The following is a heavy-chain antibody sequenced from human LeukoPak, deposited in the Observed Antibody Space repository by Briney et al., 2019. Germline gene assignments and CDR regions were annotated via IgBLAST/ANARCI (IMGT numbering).Heavy chain of an antibody. CDR3: ATYYDTSGYRFDY. CDR1: GGSISSDNW. V-gene: IGHV4-4*02. D-gene: IGHD3-22*01. Sequence: SETLSLTCAVSGGSISSDNWWSWIRQPPGKGLEWIGEVLRSGSTNYNPSLKSRVTMSIDKSKNQFSLKVNSVTAADTAVYYCATYYDTSGYRFDYWGQGTLATVSS. CDR2: VLRSGST. J-gene: IGHJ4*02.